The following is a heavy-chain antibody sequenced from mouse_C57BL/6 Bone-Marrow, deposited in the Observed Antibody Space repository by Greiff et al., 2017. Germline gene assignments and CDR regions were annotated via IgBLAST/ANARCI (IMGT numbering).Heavy chain of an antibody. V-gene: IGHV5-15*04. CDR3: AREYWDWYCDV. D-gene: IGHD4-1*01. Sequence: EVKLVESGGGLVQPGGSLKLCCAASGFTFSDYGMAWVRQAPRKGPEWVAFISNLAYSLYSADTVTGRFTISRENAKNTLYLEMSSLRSEDAAMYYCAREYWDWYCDVWGTGTTVTVSS. J-gene: IGHJ1*03. CDR2: ISNLAYSL. CDR1: GFTFSDYG.